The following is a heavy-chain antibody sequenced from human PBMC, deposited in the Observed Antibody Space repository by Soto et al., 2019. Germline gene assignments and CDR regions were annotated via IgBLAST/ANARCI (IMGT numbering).Heavy chain of an antibody. CDR1: GGTFSSYA. CDR3: ARFGGDIPVVVPAAIVGWFDP. V-gene: IGHV1-69*13. J-gene: IGHJ5*02. D-gene: IGHD2-2*01. CDR2: IIPIFGTA. Sequence: ASVKVSCKASGGTFSSYAISWVRQAPGQGLEWMGGIIPIFGTANYAQKFQGRVTITADESTSTAYMELSSLRSEDTAVYYCARFGGDIPVVVPAAIVGWFDPWGQGTLVTVSS.